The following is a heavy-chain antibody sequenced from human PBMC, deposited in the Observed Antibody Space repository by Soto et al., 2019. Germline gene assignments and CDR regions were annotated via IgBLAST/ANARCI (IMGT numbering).Heavy chain of an antibody. J-gene: IGHJ5*02. Sequence: ASVKVSCKASGYTFTSYYISWVRQAPGQGLEWMGRIIPILGIANYAQKFQGRVTITADKSTSTAYMELSSLRSEGTAVYYCARDGPLTGYYVGLKPLGHNWFDPWGQGTLVTVSS. V-gene: IGHV1-69*04. CDR2: IIPILGIA. CDR3: ARDGPLTGYYVGLKPLGHNWFDP. D-gene: IGHD3-9*01. CDR1: GYTFTSYY.